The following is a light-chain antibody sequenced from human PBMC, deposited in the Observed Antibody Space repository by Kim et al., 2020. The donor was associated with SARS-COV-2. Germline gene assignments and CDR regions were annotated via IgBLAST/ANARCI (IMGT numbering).Light chain of an antibody. Sequence: EIVMTQSPATLSVSPGERATLSCRASQTISNNLAWYQQKPGQAPRLLIFGASTRATGIPATFSGSGSGTEFTLTISSLQPEDFAIYYCQQYKTWPPWTFGQGTKVDIK. J-gene: IGKJ1*01. CDR1: QTISNN. V-gene: IGKV3-15*01. CDR3: QQYKTWPPWT. CDR2: GAS.